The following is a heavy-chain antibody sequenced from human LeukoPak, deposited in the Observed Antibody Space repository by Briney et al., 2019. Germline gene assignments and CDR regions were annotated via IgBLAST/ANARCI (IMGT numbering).Heavy chain of an antibody. J-gene: IGHJ4*02. CDR3: AKAQGYCSGGSCYSGYYFDY. V-gene: IGHV3-23*01. CDR2: ISGSGGST. D-gene: IGHD2-15*01. CDR1: GFTFSSYA. Sequence: GGSLRLSCAASGFTFSSYAMSWVRQAPGKGLEWVSAISGSGGSTYYADSVKGRFTISRDNSKNTLYLQMNSLRAEDTAVYYCAKAQGYCSGGSCYSGYYFDYWGQGTLATVSS.